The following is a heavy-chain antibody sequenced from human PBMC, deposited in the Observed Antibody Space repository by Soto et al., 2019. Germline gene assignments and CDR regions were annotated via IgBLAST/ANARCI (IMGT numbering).Heavy chain of an antibody. CDR3: TTDQVVAATPYYYYGMDV. CDR2: IKSKTDGGTT. J-gene: IGHJ6*02. V-gene: IGHV3-15*07. CDR1: GFTFSNAW. D-gene: IGHD2-15*01. Sequence: GGSLRLSCAASGFTFSNAWMNWVRQAPGKGLEWVGRIKSKTDGGTTDYAAPVKGRFTISRDDSKNTLYLQMNSLKTEDTAVYYCTTDQVVAATPYYYYGMDVWGQGTTVTVCS.